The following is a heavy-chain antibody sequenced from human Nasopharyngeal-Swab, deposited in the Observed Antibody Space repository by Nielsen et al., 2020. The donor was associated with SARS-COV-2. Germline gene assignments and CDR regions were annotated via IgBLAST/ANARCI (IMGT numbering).Heavy chain of an antibody. J-gene: IGHJ6*02. CDR3: ARRETMITFGGVIAYYYGMDV. V-gene: IGHV4-39*01. D-gene: IGHD3-16*02. CDR2: IYYSGST. Sequence: WIRQPPGKGLEWIGSIYYSGSTYYNPSLKSRVTISVDTSKNQFPLKLSSVTAADTAVYYCARRETMITFGGVIAYYYGMDVWGQGTTVTVSS.